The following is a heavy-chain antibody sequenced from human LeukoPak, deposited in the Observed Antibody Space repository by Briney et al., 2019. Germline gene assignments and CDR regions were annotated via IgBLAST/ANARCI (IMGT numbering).Heavy chain of an antibody. CDR2: IYYSGST. J-gene: IGHJ4*02. CDR1: GGSISSYY. V-gene: IGHV4-59*01. D-gene: IGHD3-9*01. CDR3: ARAVLRYFDWLGGQYYFDY. Sequence: SETLSLTCTVSGGSISSYYWSWIRQPPGKGLEWIGYIYYSGSTNYNPSLKSRVTISVDTSKNQFSLKLSSVTAADTAVYYCARAVLRYFDWLGGQYYFDYWGQGTLVTVSS.